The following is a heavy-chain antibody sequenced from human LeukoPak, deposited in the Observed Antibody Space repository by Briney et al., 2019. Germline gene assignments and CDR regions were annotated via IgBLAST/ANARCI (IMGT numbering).Heavy chain of an antibody. J-gene: IGHJ6*03. CDR1: GYTFTSYD. Sequence: GASVKVSCKASGYTFTSYDINWVRQATGQGLEWMGWMNPNSGGTNYAQKFQGRVTMTRDTSISTAYMELSRLRSDDTAVYYCAREKRVYYYYMDVWGKGTTVTVSS. V-gene: IGHV1-2*02. CDR3: AREKRVYYYYMDV. D-gene: IGHD6-25*01. CDR2: MNPNSGGT.